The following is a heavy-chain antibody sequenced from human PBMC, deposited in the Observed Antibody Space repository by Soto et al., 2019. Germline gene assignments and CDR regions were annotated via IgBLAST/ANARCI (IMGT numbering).Heavy chain of an antibody. CDR1: GYSFTRYW. Sequence: PGESLKISCEGSGYSFTRYWIGWVRQMPGKGLGWMGIIYPGDSDTRYSPSFQGQVTISADNSISTAYLQWSSLKASDTAMYYCARHSSWRTADYYMDVWGKGTTVTVSS. CDR3: ARHSSWRTADYYMDV. J-gene: IGHJ6*03. CDR2: IYPGDSDT. V-gene: IGHV5-51*01. D-gene: IGHD6-19*01.